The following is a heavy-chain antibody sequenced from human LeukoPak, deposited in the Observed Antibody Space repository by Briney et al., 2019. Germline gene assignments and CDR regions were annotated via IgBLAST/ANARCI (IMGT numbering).Heavy chain of an antibody. CDR2: IHADGNSK. D-gene: IGHD6-6*01. CDR3: ARSLTAREYFQH. J-gene: IGHJ1*01. Sequence: GGSLRLSCAASGFPFSSSGMHWVRQAPGKGLEWVTFIHADGNSKYYADSVEGRFTVSRDSPKNTLSLQMNSLRVEDTAVYYCARSLTAREYFQHWGHGTLVTVSS. V-gene: IGHV3-30*02. CDR1: GFPFSSSG.